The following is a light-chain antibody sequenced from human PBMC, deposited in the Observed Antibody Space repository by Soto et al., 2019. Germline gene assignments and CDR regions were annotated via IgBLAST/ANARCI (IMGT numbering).Light chain of an antibody. CDR3: QTWGTGTGV. J-gene: IGLJ3*02. CDR1: SGHSTYA. Sequence: QAVVTQSPSASASLGASVKVTCTLSSGHSTYAIAWHQQQPEKGPRYLMKLDSDGSHSKGDGIPDRFSGSSSGAERYLTISSLQSEDEADYYCQTWGTGTGVFGGGTKLTVL. CDR2: LDSDGSH. V-gene: IGLV4-69*01.